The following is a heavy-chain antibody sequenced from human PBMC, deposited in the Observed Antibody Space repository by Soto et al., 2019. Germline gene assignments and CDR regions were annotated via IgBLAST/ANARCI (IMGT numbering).Heavy chain of an antibody. Sequence: QVQLVQSGAEVKKPGSSVKVSCKASGGTFSNFAISWVRQAPGQGLEWMGAIIPTFASPYYAQRFQGRISSPADASTTTAFMAVRSLRSDDTAVYFCARARVMRGNSYYYGMDVWGQGTTVTVSS. CDR1: GGTFSNFA. CDR3: ARARVMRGNSYYYGMDV. D-gene: IGHD2-8*01. J-gene: IGHJ6*02. CDR2: IIPTFASP. V-gene: IGHV1-69*12.